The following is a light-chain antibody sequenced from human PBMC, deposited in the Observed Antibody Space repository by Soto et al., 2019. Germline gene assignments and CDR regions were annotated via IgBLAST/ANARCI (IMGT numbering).Light chain of an antibody. CDR2: GAS. CDR1: QSFSGN. CDR3: QQHGSSPIT. J-gene: IGKJ5*01. Sequence: EIMMTQSPATLSLSPGERATLSCRASQSFSGNLAWYQQKPGQAPRLLIYGASSRATGIPDRFSGSGSGTDFTLTISRLEPEDFAVYYCQQHGSSPITFGQGTRLEIK. V-gene: IGKV3-20*01.